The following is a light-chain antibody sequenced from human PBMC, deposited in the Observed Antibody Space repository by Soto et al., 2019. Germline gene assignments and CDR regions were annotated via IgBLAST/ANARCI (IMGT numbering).Light chain of an antibody. Sequence: IEMTQSPSSVSASVGDRVTITCRASQDIRSRLAWYQHKPGKAPNLLIYSATTLQTGVPYRFSRSGSGTYFTLTISSLQPEDFATYYCQQANILPPVFGGGTRVEI. V-gene: IGKV1-12*01. J-gene: IGKJ4*01. CDR2: SAT. CDR1: QDIRSR. CDR3: QQANILPPV.